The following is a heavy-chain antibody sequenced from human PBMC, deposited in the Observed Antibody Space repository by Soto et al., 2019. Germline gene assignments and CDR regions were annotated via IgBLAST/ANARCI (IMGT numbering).Heavy chain of an antibody. Sequence: GGALRLSCAASGFTFSSYAMHWGRQAPCKGLEWVAVISYDGSNKYYADSVKGRFTISRDNSKNTLYLQMNSLRAEDTAVYYCARQLDDAQQLVRHGAPDAFDIWGQGTMVTVSS. CDR3: ARQLDDAQQLVRHGAPDAFDI. CDR2: ISYDGSNK. J-gene: IGHJ3*02. V-gene: IGHV3-30-3*01. D-gene: IGHD6-13*01. CDR1: GFTFSSYA.